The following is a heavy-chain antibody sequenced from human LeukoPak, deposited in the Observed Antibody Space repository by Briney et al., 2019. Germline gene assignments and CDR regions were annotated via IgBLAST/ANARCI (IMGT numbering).Heavy chain of an antibody. CDR2: ISPSGGGT. J-gene: IGHJ4*02. V-gene: IGHV3-23*01. Sequence: GGALRLSCAASGFTFRKYGMNWVRQAPGKGLEWVSGISPSGGGTYYADSVKGRLTISRDDSKNTLALQMNSLRVEDTALYYCAQDIAWGAFEHWGQGTLVTVSS. D-gene: IGHD7-27*01. CDR3: AQDIAWGAFEH. CDR1: GFTFRKYG.